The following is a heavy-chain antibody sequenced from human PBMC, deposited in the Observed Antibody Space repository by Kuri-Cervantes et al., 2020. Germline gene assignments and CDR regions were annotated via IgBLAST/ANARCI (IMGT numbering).Heavy chain of an antibody. CDR2: ISWNSGSI. CDR1: GFTFDDYA. Sequence: SLKISCAASGFTFDDYAMHWVRQAPGKGLEWVSGISWNSGSIGYADSVKGRFTISRDDSKSIAYLQMNSLKTEDTAVYYCTRDRGLGELSLNWFDPWGQGTLVTVSS. CDR3: TRDRGLGELSLNWFDP. D-gene: IGHD3-16*02. V-gene: IGHV3-9*01. J-gene: IGHJ5*02.